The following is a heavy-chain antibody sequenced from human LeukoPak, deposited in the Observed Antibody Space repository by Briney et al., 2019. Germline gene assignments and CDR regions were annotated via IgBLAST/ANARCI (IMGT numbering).Heavy chain of an antibody. D-gene: IGHD3-3*01. V-gene: IGHV3-48*04. CDR1: GFTFSAYN. Sequence: GGSLRLSCAASGFTFSAYNMNWVRQAPGKGLEWVSYISSSGSTIYYADSVKGRFTISRDNAKNSLYLQMNSLRAEDTAVYYCARESYDFWSGYIDYWGQGTLVTVSS. CDR3: ARESYDFWSGYIDY. J-gene: IGHJ4*02. CDR2: ISSSGSTI.